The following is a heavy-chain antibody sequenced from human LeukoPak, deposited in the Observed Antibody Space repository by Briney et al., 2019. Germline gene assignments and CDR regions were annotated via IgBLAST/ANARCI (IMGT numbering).Heavy chain of an antibody. CDR2: ISNSGSTI. Sequence: GGSLRLSCAASGFTFSNYEMNWVRQAPGKGLEWISYISNSGSTIYYADSVKGRFTISRDNAKNSLYLQMNSLRAEDTAIYYCARDSDILTGYFPIGLDYWGQGTLVTVSS. V-gene: IGHV3-48*03. D-gene: IGHD3-9*01. CDR3: ARDSDILTGYFPIGLDY. CDR1: GFTFSNYE. J-gene: IGHJ4*02.